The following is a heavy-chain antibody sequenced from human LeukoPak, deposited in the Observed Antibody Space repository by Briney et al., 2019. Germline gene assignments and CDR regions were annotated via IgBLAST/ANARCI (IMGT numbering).Heavy chain of an antibody. D-gene: IGHD5-12*01. J-gene: IGHJ4*02. CDR1: GFTFDDYA. CDR3: AGGYSGYGHY. Sequence: PGGSLRLSCAASGFTFDDYAMHWVRQAPGKGLEWVSLISGDGGSTYYADSVKGRFTISRDNSKNSLYLQMNSLRTEDTALYYCAGGYSGYGHYWGQGTLVTVSS. V-gene: IGHV3-43*02. CDR2: ISGDGGST.